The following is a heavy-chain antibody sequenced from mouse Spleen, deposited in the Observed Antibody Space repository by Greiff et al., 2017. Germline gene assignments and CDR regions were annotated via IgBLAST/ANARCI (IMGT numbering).Heavy chain of an antibody. J-gene: IGHJ4*01. CDR3: TTGGGLRGAMDY. Sequence: VQLQQSGAELVRPGASVKLSCTASGFNIKDDYMHWVKQRPEQGLEWIGWIDPENGDTEYASKFQGKATITADTSSNTAYLQLSSLTSEDTAVYYCTTGGGLRGAMDYWGQGTSVTVSS. CDR1: GFNIKDDY. V-gene: IGHV14-4*01. D-gene: IGHD2-4*01. CDR2: IDPENGDT.